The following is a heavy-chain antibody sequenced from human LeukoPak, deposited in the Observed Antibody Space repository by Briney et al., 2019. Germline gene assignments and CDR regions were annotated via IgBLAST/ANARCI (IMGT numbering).Heavy chain of an antibody. CDR2: ISSSSSYI. Sequence: GGSLRLSCAASGFTFSSYNMNWVRQAPGKGLEWVSSISSSSSYIYYADSVKGRFTISRDNAKNSLYLQMKSLRAEDTAVYYCARDIGEWFGERWAFDDYWGQGTLVTVSS. CDR1: GFTFSSYN. CDR3: ARDIGEWFGERWAFDDY. D-gene: IGHD3-10*01. J-gene: IGHJ4*02. V-gene: IGHV3-21*01.